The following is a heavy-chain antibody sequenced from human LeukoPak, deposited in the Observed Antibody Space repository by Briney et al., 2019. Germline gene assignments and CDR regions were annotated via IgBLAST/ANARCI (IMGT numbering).Heavy chain of an antibody. CDR2: INIDGSTI. CDR1: GFTFSSYW. D-gene: IGHD4-23*01. CDR3: ARFYGGFANHWHFDR. V-gene: IGHV3-74*01. Sequence: GGSLRLSCAASGFTFSSYWMHWVRQAPGKGPVWVSRINIDGSTINYADSVKGRFTISRDNSKNTLYLQMNSLRGDDTAVYYCARFYGGFANHWHFDRWGRGTLVTVSS. J-gene: IGHJ2*01.